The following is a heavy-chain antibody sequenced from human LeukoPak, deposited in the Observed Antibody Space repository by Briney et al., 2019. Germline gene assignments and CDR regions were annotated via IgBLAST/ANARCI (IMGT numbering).Heavy chain of an antibody. CDR1: GFTFSLYS. V-gene: IGHV3-23*01. CDR3: AKDRLRYSSSSAFDY. J-gene: IGHJ4*02. Sequence: GGSLRLSCAASGFTFSLYSMNWVRQAPGKGLEWVSIISGNGDTTYYADSVKGRFTISRDNSKNTLYLQMNSLRAEDTAVYYCAKDRLRYSSSSAFDYWGQGTLVTVSS. D-gene: IGHD6-6*01. CDR2: ISGNGDTT.